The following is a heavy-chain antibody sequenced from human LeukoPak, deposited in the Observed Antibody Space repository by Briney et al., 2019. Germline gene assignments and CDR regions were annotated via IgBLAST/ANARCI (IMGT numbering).Heavy chain of an antibody. J-gene: IGHJ5*02. Sequence: GASVTVSCKASGYTFSNYDINWVRQAPGQGLEWVGWMKPVSGASDSAERFRGRVTLTSDLSTSTAYLELSSLTSEDTAVYFCARTYCENCPNPNWFDPWGQGTLVTVSS. CDR2: MKPVSGAS. CDR1: GYTFSNYD. D-gene: IGHD2-8*01. CDR3: ARTYCENCPNPNWFDP. V-gene: IGHV1-8*01.